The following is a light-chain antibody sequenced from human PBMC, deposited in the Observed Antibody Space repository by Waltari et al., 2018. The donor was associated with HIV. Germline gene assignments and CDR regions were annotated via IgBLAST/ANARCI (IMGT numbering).Light chain of an antibody. V-gene: IGKV3-20*01. CDR3: QQYGSSPHT. CDR1: QSVSSNY. J-gene: IGKJ3*01. CDR2: GAS. Sequence: EVVLTQSPGTLSLSPGERASLSCRASQSVSSNYLAWHQQKPGQAPRLLICGASSRATGIPDRFSGSGSGTDFSLTISRLEPEDFAVYYCQQYGSSPHTFGPGTKVDIK.